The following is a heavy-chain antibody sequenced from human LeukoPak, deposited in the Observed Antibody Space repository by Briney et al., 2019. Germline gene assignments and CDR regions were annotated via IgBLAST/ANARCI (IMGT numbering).Heavy chain of an antibody. CDR1: GFTFSNFA. CDR2: ITGYGAT. V-gene: IGHV3-23*01. Sequence: PAGGSLRLSCAASGFTFSNFAMMWVRQAPGTGLQWVSTITGYGATFYADSVRGRFTIFRDTSMNTLFLQMNSLGAEDTAVYYCAKGAAAGKVDWFDPWGQGTLVTVSS. J-gene: IGHJ5*02. CDR3: AKGAAAGKVDWFDP. D-gene: IGHD6-13*01.